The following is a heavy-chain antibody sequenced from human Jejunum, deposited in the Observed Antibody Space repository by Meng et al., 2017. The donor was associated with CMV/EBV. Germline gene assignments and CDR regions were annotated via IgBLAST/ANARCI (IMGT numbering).Heavy chain of an antibody. Sequence: FSSYEMNWVSQAPGKGLGWISYISSSGSTIYYADSVKGRFTISRDNAKNSLYLQMNSLRAEDTAVYYCARDMRYQLLYFYYGMDVWGQGTTVTVSS. D-gene: IGHD2-2*02. V-gene: IGHV3-48*03. J-gene: IGHJ6*02. CDR3: ARDMRYQLLYFYYGMDV. CDR1: FSSYE. CDR2: ISSSGSTI.